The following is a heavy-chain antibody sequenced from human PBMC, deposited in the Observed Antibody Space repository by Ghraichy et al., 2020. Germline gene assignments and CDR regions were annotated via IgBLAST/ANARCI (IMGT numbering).Heavy chain of an antibody. V-gene: IGHV3-15*01. CDR1: GFTFSNAW. J-gene: IGHJ3*02. Sequence: GGSLRLSCAASGFTFSNAWMSWVRQAPGKGLEWVGRIKSKTDGGTTDYAAPVKGRFTISRDDSKNTLYLQMNSLKTEDTAVYYCTTTYYYDSSGYYYRAFDIWGQGTMVTVSS. D-gene: IGHD3-22*01. CDR2: IKSKTDGGTT. CDR3: TTTYYYDSSGYYYRAFDI.